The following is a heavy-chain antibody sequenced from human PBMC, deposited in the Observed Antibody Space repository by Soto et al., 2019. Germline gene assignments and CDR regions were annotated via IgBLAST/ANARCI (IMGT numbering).Heavy chain of an antibody. V-gene: IGHV4-59*08. CDR2: IYYGGSA. D-gene: IGHD2-8*01. CDR3: SRGGHCTDGVCSALDY. CDR1: GGSISTYY. Sequence: QVQLQQSGPGLVKPSETLSLTCTVSGGSISTYYWSWIRQPPGKGLEWIGYIYYGGSANHNPSLASRVTTALDRAKKQFSLRLNSVTAADTAVYYCSRGGHCTDGVCSALDYWGQGTLVTVSS. J-gene: IGHJ4*02.